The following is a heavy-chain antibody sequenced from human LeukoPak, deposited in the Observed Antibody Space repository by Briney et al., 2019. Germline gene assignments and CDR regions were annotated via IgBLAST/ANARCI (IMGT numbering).Heavy chain of an antibody. D-gene: IGHD3-16*01. Sequence: PGGSLSLSCAASGFTFSSYAMSWVRLAPGKGMEWDSAISGSGGSTYYADSVNGRFTISRDNSKNTLYLQMNSLRAEDTAVYYCAKDPRVTGYDYVWGSIHFDYWGQGTLVTVSS. CDR1: GFTFSSYA. J-gene: IGHJ4*02. CDR2: ISGSGGST. V-gene: IGHV3-23*01. CDR3: AKDPRVTGYDYVWGSIHFDY.